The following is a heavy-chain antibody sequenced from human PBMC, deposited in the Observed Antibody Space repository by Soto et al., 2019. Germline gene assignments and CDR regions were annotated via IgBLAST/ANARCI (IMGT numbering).Heavy chain of an antibody. CDR2: IYYSGST. D-gene: IGHD2-8*01. V-gene: IGHV4-39*01. Sequence: QLQLQESGPGLVKPSETLSLTCTVSGGSISSSSYYWGWIRQPPGKGLEWIGSIYYSGSTYYNPSLKSRVTISVDTSKNQFSLKLSSVTAADTAVYYCARWAQMVYAIVRGIDLEENWFDPWGQGTLVTVSS. CDR3: ARWAQMVYAIVRGIDLEENWFDP. CDR1: GGSISSSSYY. J-gene: IGHJ5*02.